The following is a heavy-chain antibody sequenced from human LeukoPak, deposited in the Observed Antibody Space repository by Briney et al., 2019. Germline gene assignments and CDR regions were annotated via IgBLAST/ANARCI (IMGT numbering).Heavy chain of an antibody. V-gene: IGHV3-7*01. CDR3: ARVGALSSSWLLY. J-gene: IGHJ4*02. CDR2: IKQDGSEK. CDR1: GFIIISYR. D-gene: IGHD6-13*01. Sequence: PGESLRLSCAASGFIIISYRMSWVRQAPGKGLEWVANIKQDGSEKYYVDSVKGRFTISRDNAKNSLYLQMNSLRAEDTAVYFCARVGALSSSWLLYWGQGTLVTVSS.